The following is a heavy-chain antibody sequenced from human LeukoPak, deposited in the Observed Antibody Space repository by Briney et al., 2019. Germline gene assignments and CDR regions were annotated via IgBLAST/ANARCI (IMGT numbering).Heavy chain of an antibody. Sequence: PGGSLRLSCTASGFTFSSYSMNWLRQAPGKGLEWVSSISSSSSYIYYADSVKGRFTISRDNAKHSLYLQMNSLRAEDTAVYYCARTADSSSWSVHFDYWGQGTLVTVSS. V-gene: IGHV3-21*01. D-gene: IGHD6-13*01. CDR2: ISSSSSYI. CDR3: ARTADSSSWSVHFDY. J-gene: IGHJ4*02. CDR1: GFTFSSYS.